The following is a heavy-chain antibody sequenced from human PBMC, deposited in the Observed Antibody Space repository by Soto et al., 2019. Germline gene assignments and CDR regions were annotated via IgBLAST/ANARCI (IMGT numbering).Heavy chain of an antibody. D-gene: IGHD2-15*01. Sequence: GSLRLSCVVXGFSFSXXXXXXIRQAPGKGLEWVSYIGSSSRYTNYADSVKGRFIISRDNAKKSLYLQMNNLRAEDTAIYYCVRPVVAEHYDAFGIWGQGTMVTVSS. CDR3: VRPVVAEHYDAFGI. CDR1: GFSFSXXX. J-gene: IGHJ3*02. V-gene: IGHV3-11*06. CDR2: IGSSSRYT.